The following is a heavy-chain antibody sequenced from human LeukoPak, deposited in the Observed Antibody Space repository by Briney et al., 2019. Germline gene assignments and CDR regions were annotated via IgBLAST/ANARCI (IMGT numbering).Heavy chain of an antibody. Sequence: GGSLRLSCAASGFTFSSYSMNWVRQAPGKGLEWVSSISSSSSYIYYADSVKGRFTISRDNAKNSLYLQMNSLRAEDTAVYYCARRVPSGVWNYGKYYYYYYYMDVWGKGTTVTVSS. J-gene: IGHJ6*03. CDR1: GFTFSSYS. D-gene: IGHD1-7*01. CDR2: ISSSSSYI. V-gene: IGHV3-21*01. CDR3: ARRVPSGVWNYGKYYYYYYYMDV.